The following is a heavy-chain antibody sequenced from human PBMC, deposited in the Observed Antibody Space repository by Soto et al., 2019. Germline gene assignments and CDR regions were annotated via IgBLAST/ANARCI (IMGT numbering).Heavy chain of an antibody. CDR1: GVSFSDYS. CDR2: ITGNSEYK. J-gene: IGHJ4*02. Sequence: EVQLVESGGGLVQPGGSLRLSCVVSGVSFSDYSMNWVRQAPGKGLEWVSLITGNSEYKYYAGSVKGRFTVSRDNAKNSLYLQMNSLTVEDTAVYYCARSGELLQTCDSWGQGTLVTVAS. CDR3: ARSGELLQTCDS. D-gene: IGHD1-26*01. V-gene: IGHV3-21*06.